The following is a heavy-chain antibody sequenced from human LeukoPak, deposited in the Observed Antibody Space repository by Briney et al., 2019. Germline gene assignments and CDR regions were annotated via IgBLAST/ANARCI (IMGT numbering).Heavy chain of an antibody. J-gene: IGHJ3*01. D-gene: IGHD2-8*01. CDR2: IKEYGSEK. Sequence: GGSLRLSCAASGFTFSSHWMAWVRQAPGKRLEWVANIKEYGSEKYHVDSVKGRFTISRDNSKNSLFLQMNRLRAEDMAVYYCARDSSSCTYFDRRGDAYDVWGQGTMVTVSS. V-gene: IGHV3-7*01. CDR1: GFTFSSHW. CDR3: ARDSSSCTYFDRRGDAYDV.